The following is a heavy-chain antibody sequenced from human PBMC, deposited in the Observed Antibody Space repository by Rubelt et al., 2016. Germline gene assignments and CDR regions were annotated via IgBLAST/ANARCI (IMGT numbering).Heavy chain of an antibody. CDR2: IIPIFGTP. Sequence: QVQLVQSGAEVKKPGSSVKVSCKASGGTFSSYAISWVRQAPGQGLEWMGGIIPIFGTPKYAQRFQGRVTIIADESASTAYMELRRLRSEDTAVYYCARASSTSYWEGWFDPWGQGTLVTVSS. D-gene: IGHD2-2*01. CDR1: GGTFSSYA. J-gene: IGHJ5*02. V-gene: IGHV1-69*01. CDR3: ARASSTSYWEGWFDP.